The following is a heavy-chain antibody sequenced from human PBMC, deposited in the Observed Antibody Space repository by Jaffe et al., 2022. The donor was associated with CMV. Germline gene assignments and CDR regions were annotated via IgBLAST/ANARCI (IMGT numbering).Heavy chain of an antibody. CDR1: GGSISSYY. D-gene: IGHD2-15*01. J-gene: IGHJ5*02. CDR2: IYYSGST. V-gene: IGHV4-59*08. CDR3: ARLRCSGGSCYSRGWFDP. Sequence: QVQLQESGPGLVKPSETLSLTCTVSGGSISSYYWSWIRQPPGKGLEWIGYIYYSGSTNYNPSLKSRVTISVDTSKNQFSLKLSSVTAADTAVYYCARLRCSGGSCYSRGWFDPWGQGTLVTVSS.